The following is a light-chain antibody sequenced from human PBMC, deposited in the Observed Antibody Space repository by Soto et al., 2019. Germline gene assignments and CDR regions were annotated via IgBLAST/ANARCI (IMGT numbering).Light chain of an antibody. CDR1: QTVRFNY. Sequence: EIVLTQSPGTLSLSPGERATLSCRASQTVRFNYLAWYQQKPGQAPRLLIYGASSRATGIPDRFSASGSGTDFTLTISRLEPEDFAVFYCQQYGGSPFTFGPGTKVDFK. CDR2: GAS. CDR3: QQYGGSPFT. J-gene: IGKJ3*01. V-gene: IGKV3-20*01.